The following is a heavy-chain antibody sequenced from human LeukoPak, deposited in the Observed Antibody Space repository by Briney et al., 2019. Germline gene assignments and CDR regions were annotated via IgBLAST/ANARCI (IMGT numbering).Heavy chain of an antibody. CDR2: IYIGGNS. CDR1: GFKFDDYG. J-gene: IGHJ6*02. CDR3: ARGNMVIAAGGMDV. V-gene: IGHV3-53*01. D-gene: IGHD6-13*01. Sequence: GGSLRLSCAASGFKFDDYGMSWVRQVPGKGLEWVSVIYIGGNSYYADSVKGRFTISRDDSKNTLYLQMNSLRAEDTAVYYCARGNMVIAAGGMDVWGQGTTVTVSS.